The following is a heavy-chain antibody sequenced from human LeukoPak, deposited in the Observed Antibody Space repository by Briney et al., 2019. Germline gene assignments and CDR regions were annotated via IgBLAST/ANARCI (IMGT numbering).Heavy chain of an antibody. V-gene: IGHV4-59*08. CDR1: GGSISGFY. CDR2: IYYSGST. Sequence: PSETLSLTCTVSGGSISGFYWSRIRQPPAKGLEWIGYIYYSGSTNYNPSLKSRVIISVDTSKNQFSLKLSSVTAADTAVYYCARHRRDGYNPPRAFDYWGQGTLVTVSS. D-gene: IGHD5-24*01. J-gene: IGHJ4*02. CDR3: ARHRRDGYNPPRAFDY.